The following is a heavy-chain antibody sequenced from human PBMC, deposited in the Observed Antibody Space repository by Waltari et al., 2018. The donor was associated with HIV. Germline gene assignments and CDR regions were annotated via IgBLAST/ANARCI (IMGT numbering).Heavy chain of an antibody. CDR3: ARDRGSFASFFYGLDV. CDR1: GFTFSSFA. V-gene: IGHV3-30*01. Sequence: QAQLVESGGGVVQPGRSLRLSCSASGFTFSSFAFHWVRQAPGKGLEWVAVISYDGSNKFYADSVKGRFTISRDISENTLFLQMDSLRAEDTAVYYCARDRGSFASFFYGLDVWGQGTTVTVSS. D-gene: IGHD3-10*01. CDR2: ISYDGSNK. J-gene: IGHJ6*02.